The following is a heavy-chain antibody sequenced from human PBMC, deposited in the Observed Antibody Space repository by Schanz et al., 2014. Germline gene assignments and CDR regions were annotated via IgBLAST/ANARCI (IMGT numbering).Heavy chain of an antibody. Sequence: QVQLQQWGAGLLKPSETLSLTCAVSGGSFSGYYWSWIRQPPDTGLEWIGEINQSGDTNYNPSLKSRFPKSADTPTNRFPLKLRSVTAADTAVYYCARLYCSTPGCYVSPNGFAKDYWGQGTLVTVSS. J-gene: IGHJ4*02. D-gene: IGHD2-2*01. CDR2: INQSGDT. CDR3: ARLYCSTPGCYVSPNGFAKDY. CDR1: GGSFSGYY. V-gene: IGHV4-34*01.